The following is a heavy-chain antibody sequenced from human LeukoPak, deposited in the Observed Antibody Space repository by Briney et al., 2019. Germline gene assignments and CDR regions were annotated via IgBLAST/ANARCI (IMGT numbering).Heavy chain of an antibody. Sequence: GGALRLSCIASGFAFAEQGMSCVRQVPGKGLEWVSVINWSGGSTDYAAPLRRRFTTSRDNAKTSLYLQMDRLRAEDTALYYCARAPMTSPFYFDYWGQGTLVTVSS. D-gene: IGHD2-2*01. V-gene: IGHV3-20*04. CDR1: GFAFAEQG. CDR3: ARAPMTSPFYFDY. J-gene: IGHJ4*02. CDR2: INWSGGST.